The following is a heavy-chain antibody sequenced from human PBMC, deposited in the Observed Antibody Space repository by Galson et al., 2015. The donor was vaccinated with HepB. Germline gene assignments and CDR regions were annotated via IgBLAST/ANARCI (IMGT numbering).Heavy chain of an antibody. Sequence: SLRLSCAASGFTFSDYYMSWIRQAPGKRLEWVSYISSSGSTIYYADSVKGRFTISRDNAKNSLYLQMNSLRAEDTAVYYCARGVYDILTGYLPGDAFDIWGQGTMVTVSS. CDR2: ISSSGSTI. CDR3: ARGVYDILTGYLPGDAFDI. V-gene: IGHV3-11*01. CDR1: GFTFSDYY. J-gene: IGHJ3*02. D-gene: IGHD3-9*01.